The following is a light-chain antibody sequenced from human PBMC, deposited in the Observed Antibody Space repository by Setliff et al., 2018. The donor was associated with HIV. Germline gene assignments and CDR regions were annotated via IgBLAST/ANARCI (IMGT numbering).Light chain of an antibody. CDR2: DVS. CDR3: SSYTTSDTLV. J-gene: IGLJ1*01. CDR1: SSDVGGYTY. Sequence: QSVLTQPAYVSGSPGQSITISCTGTSSDVGGYTYVSWYQQHPGKAPKLMIYDVSNRPSGVSDRFSGSKSGNTASLTISGLQAEDEADYYCSSYTTSDTLVFGTWTKVTVL. V-gene: IGLV2-14*03.